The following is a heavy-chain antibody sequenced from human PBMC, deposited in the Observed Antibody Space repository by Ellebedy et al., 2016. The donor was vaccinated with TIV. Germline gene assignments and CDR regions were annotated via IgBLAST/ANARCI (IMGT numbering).Heavy chain of an antibody. V-gene: IGHV3-33*08. CDR3: AFRPN. CDR2: IWYDGSNK. J-gene: IGHJ4*02. D-gene: IGHD6-6*01. Sequence: GESLKISCAASGFTFSSYAMHWVRQAPGKGLEWVAVIWYDGSNKYYADSVKGRFTISRDNSKNTLYLQMNSLRDEDTAVYYCAFRPNWGQGTLVTVSS. CDR1: GFTFSSYA.